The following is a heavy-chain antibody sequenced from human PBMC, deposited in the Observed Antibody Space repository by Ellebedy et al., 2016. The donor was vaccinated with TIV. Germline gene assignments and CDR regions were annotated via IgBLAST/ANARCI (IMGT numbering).Heavy chain of an antibody. CDR3: AKDAVLGDGYWEFDS. V-gene: IGHV3-23*01. CDR1: GLSFRYA. D-gene: IGHD5-18*01. CDR2: VVGGGGT. Sequence: GESLKISCAASGLSFRYAMSWVRQAPGKGLEWVSGVVGGGGTYYIDSVKGRFTISKDISTNTLSLQMNNLRAEDSAMYYCAKDAVLGDGYWEFDSWGQGTLVTVSS. J-gene: IGHJ4*02.